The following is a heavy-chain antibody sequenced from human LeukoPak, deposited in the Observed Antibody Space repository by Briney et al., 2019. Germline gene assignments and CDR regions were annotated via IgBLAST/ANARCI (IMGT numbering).Heavy chain of an antibody. CDR3: TRRSTI. D-gene: IGHD5-24*01. V-gene: IGHV3-15*01. Sequence: GGSLRLSCAASGFTFNDAWMSWVRQAPGKGLEWVGRIKSKTDGETTDYAAPVRGRFIISRDDSRNTVYLQMSSLKFEDTAMYYCTRRSTIWGRGTRVTVSS. J-gene: IGHJ4*02. CDR2: IKSKTDGETT. CDR1: GFTFNDAW.